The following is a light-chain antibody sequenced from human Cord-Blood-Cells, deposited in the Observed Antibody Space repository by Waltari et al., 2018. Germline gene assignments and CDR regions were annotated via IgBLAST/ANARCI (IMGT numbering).Light chain of an antibody. CDR3: QSYDSSLSGYV. CDR2: GNS. V-gene: IGLV1-40*01. CDR1: SSNIGAGYD. J-gene: IGLJ1*01. Sequence: QSVLTQPPSVSGAPGQRVTISCTGSSSNIGAGYDVHWYQQLPGTAPKLLIYGNSTRPSGVPDRFYGSKSGTSASLAITGIQAEDEADYYCQSYDSSLSGYVFGTGTKVTVL.